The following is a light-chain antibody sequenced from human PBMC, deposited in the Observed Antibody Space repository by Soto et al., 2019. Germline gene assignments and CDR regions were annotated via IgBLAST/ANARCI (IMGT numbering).Light chain of an antibody. J-gene: IGKJ3*01. CDR3: QKYNSAPLT. CDR2: AAS. V-gene: IGKV1-27*01. CDR1: HAIGNY. Sequence: DIQVTQFPSSLSASVGDRITITCRASHAIGNYLAWYQQKPGKVPKLLIYAASTLQSGVPSRFSGSRSGTDFTLTVSSLQPEDVATYYCQKYNSAPLTFGPGTKVEIK.